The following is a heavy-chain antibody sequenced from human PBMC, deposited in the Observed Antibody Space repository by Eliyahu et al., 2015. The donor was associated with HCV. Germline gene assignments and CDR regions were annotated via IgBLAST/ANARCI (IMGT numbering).Heavy chain of an antibody. CDR2: IYNTGSA. Sequence: SVNDGGYFWSWIRQSPEKGLEWIGYIYNTGSAYYNPSLKSRLSISIDTSKNQFSLKLTSVTSSDAAVYYCGSGFYDTSAYYAPDYWGQGSLITVSS. CDR1: SVNDGGYF. CDR3: GSGFYDTSAYYAPDY. J-gene: IGHJ4*02. V-gene: IGHV4-30-4*08. D-gene: IGHD3-22*01.